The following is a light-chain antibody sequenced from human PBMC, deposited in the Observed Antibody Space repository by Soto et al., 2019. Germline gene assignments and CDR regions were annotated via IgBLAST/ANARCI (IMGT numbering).Light chain of an antibody. CDR2: GAS. V-gene: IGKV3-20*01. J-gene: IGKJ5*01. CDR1: QSVNSR. CDR3: QHYGRSPIT. Sequence: IGCTQSTGTLSLSPVERAPLSCRASQSVNSRLAWYQHKPGQAPRLLISGASSRATGIPDRFSGSGSATDFTLTISRLEPEDFALYYCQHYGRSPITFGQGTRLEIK.